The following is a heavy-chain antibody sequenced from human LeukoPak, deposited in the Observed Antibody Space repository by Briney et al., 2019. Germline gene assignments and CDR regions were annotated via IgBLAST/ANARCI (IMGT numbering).Heavy chain of an antibody. CDR2: IGTGGDT. Sequence: PGGSLRLSCAASGFTFSSYDMHWVRQATGKGLEGVSAIGTGGDTYYPGSVKGRFTISRDNAKNSLYLQMNSLRAEDTAVYYCARDTVLLWFGELSDYYYYGMDVWGQGTTVTVSS. V-gene: IGHV3-13*01. D-gene: IGHD3-10*01. CDR1: GFTFSSYD. CDR3: ARDTVLLWFGELSDYYYYGMDV. J-gene: IGHJ6*02.